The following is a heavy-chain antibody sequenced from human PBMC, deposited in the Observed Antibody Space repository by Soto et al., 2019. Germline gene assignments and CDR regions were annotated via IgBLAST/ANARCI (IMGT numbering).Heavy chain of an antibody. V-gene: IGHV3-33*01. CDR1: GFTFSSYG. D-gene: IGHD3-3*01. CDR2: IWYDGSNK. Sequence: QVQLVESGGGVVQPGRSLRLSCAASGFTFSSYGMHWVRQAPGRGLEWVAVIWYDGSNKYYADSVKGRFTISRDNSKNTRYLQMNSLRAEDTAVYYCARVPPGWSGFPYYYGMDVWGQGTTVTVSS. CDR3: ARVPPGWSGFPYYYGMDV. J-gene: IGHJ6*02.